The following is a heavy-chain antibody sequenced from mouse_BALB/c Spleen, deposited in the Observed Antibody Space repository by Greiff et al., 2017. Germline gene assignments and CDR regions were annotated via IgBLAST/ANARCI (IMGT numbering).Heavy chain of an antibody. CDR2: IDPYNGGT. V-gene: IGHV1S135*01. D-gene: IGHD2-10*02. Sequence: LVESGPELVKPGASVKVSCKASGYAFTSYNMYWVKQSHGKSLEWIGYIDPYNGGTSYNQKFKGKATLTVDKSSSTAYMHLNSLTSEDSAVYYCARQYGNYWFAYWGQGTLVTVSA. CDR3: ARQYGNYWFAY. J-gene: IGHJ3*01. CDR1: GYAFTSYN.